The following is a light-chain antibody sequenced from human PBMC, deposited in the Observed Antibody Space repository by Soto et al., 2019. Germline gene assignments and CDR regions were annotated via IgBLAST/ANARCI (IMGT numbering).Light chain of an antibody. J-gene: IGLJ3*02. CDR2: EVS. Sequence: QSALTQPASVSGSPGQSITISCTGTSSDVGGYNYVSWFQQHPGKAPKLKIYEVSNRPSGVSNRFSGSKSGYTASLTISELQAEHEADYYCTSFTSSNTWVFGGGTKVTVL. V-gene: IGLV2-14*03. CDR1: SSDVGGYNY. CDR3: TSFTSSNTWV.